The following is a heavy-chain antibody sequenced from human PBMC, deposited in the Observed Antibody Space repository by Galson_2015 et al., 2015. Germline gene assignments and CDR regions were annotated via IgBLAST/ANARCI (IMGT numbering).Heavy chain of an antibody. CDR2: IYHSGST. J-gene: IGHJ3*02. Sequence: SETLSLTCAVSGYSISSGYYWGWIRQPPGKGLEWIGSIYHSGSTYYNPSLKSRVTISVDTSKNQFSLKLSSVTAADTAVYYCAGVPNDAFDIWGQGTMVTVSS. CDR1: GYSISSGYY. V-gene: IGHV4-38-2*01. CDR3: AGVPNDAFDI.